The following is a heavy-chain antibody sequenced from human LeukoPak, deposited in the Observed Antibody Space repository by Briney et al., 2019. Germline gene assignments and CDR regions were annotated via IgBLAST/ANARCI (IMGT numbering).Heavy chain of an antibody. CDR3: ARGLSEKDAFDI. V-gene: IGHV3-66*01. J-gene: IGHJ3*02. Sequence: GGSLRLSCAASGFTFSSYAMSWVRQAPGKGLEWVSVIYSGGSTYYADSVKGRFTISRDNSKNTLYLQMNSLRAEDTAVYYCARGLSEKDAFDIWGQGTMVTVSS. CDR1: GFTFSSYA. CDR2: IYSGGST. D-gene: IGHD3-22*01.